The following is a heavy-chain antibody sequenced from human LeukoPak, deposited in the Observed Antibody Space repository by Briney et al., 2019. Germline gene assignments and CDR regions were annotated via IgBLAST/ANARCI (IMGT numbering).Heavy chain of an antibody. V-gene: IGHV3-7*01. CDR2: IKQDGSEK. J-gene: IGHJ5*02. Sequence: GGSLRLSCVASGFIFSNYWMTWVRQAPGQGLEWVANIKQDGSEKYYVDSVRGRFTISRDNAKNSLYLQVISLRAEDTAVYYCAREISSWYRTEGRFDPWGQGTLVTVSS. D-gene: IGHD6-13*01. CDR3: AREISSWYRTEGRFDP. CDR1: GFIFSNYW.